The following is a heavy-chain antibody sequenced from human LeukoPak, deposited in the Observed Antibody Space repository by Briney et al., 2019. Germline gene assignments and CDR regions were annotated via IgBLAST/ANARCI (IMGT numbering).Heavy chain of an antibody. CDR2: INPNSGGT. CDR3: ARFSTVTTYRDDY. D-gene: IGHD4-17*01. CDR1: GYTFTGYY. V-gene: IGHV1-2*02. J-gene: IGHJ4*02. Sequence: ASVKVSCKASGYTFTGYYMHWVRQAPGQGLEWMGWINPNSGGTNYAQKFQGRVTMTRDTSISTAYMELSRLRSDDTAVYYCARFSTVTTYRDDYWGQGTLVTVSS.